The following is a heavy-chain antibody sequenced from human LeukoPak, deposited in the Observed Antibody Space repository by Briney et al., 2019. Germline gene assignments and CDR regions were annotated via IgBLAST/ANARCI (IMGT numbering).Heavy chain of an antibody. CDR2: IKSSGSS. CDR1: GGSVSSYY. V-gene: IGHV4-59*02. J-gene: IGHJ5*02. CDR3: ARDGTVATNWFDP. Sequence: SETLSLTCTVSGGSVSSYYWSWIRQPPGKGLEWIGYIKSSGSSNYNPSLTSRVTISMDTSKNQFSLRLNSVTAVDTAVYYCARDGTVATNWFDPWGQGTLVTDSS. D-gene: IGHD5-12*01.